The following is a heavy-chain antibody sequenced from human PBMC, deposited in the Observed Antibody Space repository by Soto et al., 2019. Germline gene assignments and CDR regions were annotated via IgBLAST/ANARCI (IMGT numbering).Heavy chain of an antibody. CDR3: ARYIPGVRYYRMDV. J-gene: IGHJ6*02. CDR2: ICESCIPT. D-gene: IGHD2-2*01. CDR1: GFTFSSYA. Sequence: GGSLRLSCAASGFTFSSYAMKWVRQAPGKGLEWVSLICESCIPTFFADSVKGRFTIFRDNFGNTLFFEIYSLRAEDTAVYYCARYIPGVRYYRMDVWGQGTTVTVSS. V-gene: IGHV3-23*01.